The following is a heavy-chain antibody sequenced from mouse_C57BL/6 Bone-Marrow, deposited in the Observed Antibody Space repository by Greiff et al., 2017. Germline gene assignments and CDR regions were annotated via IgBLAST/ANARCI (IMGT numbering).Heavy chain of an antibody. CDR2: ISYDGSN. V-gene: IGHV3-6*01. Sequence: EVHLVESGPGLVKPSQSLSLTCSVTGYSITSGYYWNWIRQFPGNKLEWMGYISYDGSNNYNPSLKNRISITRDTSKNQFFLKLNSVTTEDTATYYCAPVDYYGSSYEYYAMDYWGQGTSVTVSS. D-gene: IGHD1-1*01. CDR1: GYSITSGYY. CDR3: APVDYYGSSYEYYAMDY. J-gene: IGHJ4*01.